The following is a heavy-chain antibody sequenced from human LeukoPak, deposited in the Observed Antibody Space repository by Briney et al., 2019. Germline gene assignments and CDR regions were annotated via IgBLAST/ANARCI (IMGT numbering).Heavy chain of an antibody. V-gene: IGHV3-66*01. CDR1: GFTVSNNY. D-gene: IGHD4-17*01. CDR3: AGTHVSGDYYKSRFDY. J-gene: IGHJ4*02. CDR2: IYSGGST. Sequence: GGSLRLSCAASGFTVSNNYMTWVRQAPGKGLEWVSFIYSGGSTYYADSVKGRFTISRDNSKNTLYLQMNRLTAEDTAVYYCAGTHVSGDYYKSRFDYWGQGTLVTVSS.